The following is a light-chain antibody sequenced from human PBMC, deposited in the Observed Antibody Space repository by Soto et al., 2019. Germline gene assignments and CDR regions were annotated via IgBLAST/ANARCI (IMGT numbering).Light chain of an antibody. CDR2: GAS. CDR1: QSVSSSY. J-gene: IGKJ1*01. CDR3: QQYGSSPRT. Sequence: VLTQSPGTLSLSPWEIATLSCRASQSVSSSYLAWYQQKPGQAPRLLIYGASSRATGIPDRFSGSGSGTDFTLTISRLEPEDFAVYYCQQYGSSPRTFGQGTKVDIK. V-gene: IGKV3-20*01.